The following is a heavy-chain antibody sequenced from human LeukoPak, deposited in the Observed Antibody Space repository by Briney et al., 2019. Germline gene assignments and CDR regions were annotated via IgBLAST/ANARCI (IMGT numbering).Heavy chain of an antibody. D-gene: IGHD6-13*01. CDR3: ARESSSWSKVFDY. CDR2: IYYSGST. V-gene: IGHV4-59*01. J-gene: IGHJ4*02. Sequence: SETLSLTCTVSGGSISSYYWSWIRQPPGKGLEWIGYIYYSGSTNYNPSLKSRVTISVDTSKNQFSLKLSSVTAADTAVYYCARESSSWSKVFDYWGQGTLVAVSS. CDR1: GGSISSYY.